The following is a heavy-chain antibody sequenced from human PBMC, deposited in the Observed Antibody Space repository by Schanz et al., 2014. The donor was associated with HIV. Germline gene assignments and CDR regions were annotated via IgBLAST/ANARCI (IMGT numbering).Heavy chain of an antibody. CDR2: INPNSGAT. CDR1: GYIFTGHL. J-gene: IGHJ6*02. D-gene: IGHD2-8*01. CDR3: ARDTNFVLDV. Sequence: QVQLEQSGAEVKEPGASVKVSCKPYGYIFTGHLMHWVRQAPGQGLEWMGWINPNSGATDSAQKFQGRVTMTRDTSISTAFMELSSLRSDDTAVYYCARDTNFVLDVWGQGTTVTVSS. V-gene: IGHV1-2*02.